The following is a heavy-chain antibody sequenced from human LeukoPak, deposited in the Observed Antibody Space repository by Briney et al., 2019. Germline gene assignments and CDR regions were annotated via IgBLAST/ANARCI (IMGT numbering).Heavy chain of an antibody. Sequence: SETLSLICTVSGGSISRYYWRWIRQPPGKGLEWIGYIYYSGRTNYTAALKRRVTISVDTSKNQFSLKLSSVTAADTAVYYCARSPDCGDYFDYWGQGTLVTVSS. J-gene: IGHJ4*02. D-gene: IGHD4-17*01. CDR1: GGSISRYY. CDR2: IYYSGRT. CDR3: ARSPDCGDYFDY. V-gene: IGHV4-59*01.